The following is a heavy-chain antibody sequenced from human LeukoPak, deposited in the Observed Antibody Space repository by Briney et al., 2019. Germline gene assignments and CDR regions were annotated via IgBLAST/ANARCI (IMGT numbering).Heavy chain of an antibody. V-gene: IGHV1-18*01. CDR1: GYTFTSYG. Sequence: GASLKLSCTASGYTFTSYGISWVRQAPGQGLEWVGWISAYNGDTNYAQKLQGRVTMTTDTSTSTAYMELRSLRSDDTAVYYCAAQLIPAAMYAFDIWGQGTMVTVSS. CDR3: AAQLIPAAMYAFDI. D-gene: IGHD2-2*01. J-gene: IGHJ3*02. CDR2: ISAYNGDT.